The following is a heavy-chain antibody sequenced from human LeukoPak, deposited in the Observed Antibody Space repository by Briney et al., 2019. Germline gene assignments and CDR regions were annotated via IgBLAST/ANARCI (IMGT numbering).Heavy chain of an antibody. D-gene: IGHD6-19*01. J-gene: IGHJ5*02. Sequence: GGTLRLSCAASGFTFSNYAMSWVRQAPGKGLEWVSVISGRGGSTYYAGSVQGRFTISRDNAKNSLYLQMNSLRAEDTALYHCARDRSSGWYGGFDPWGQGTLVTVSS. CDR3: ARDRSSGWYGGFDP. CDR1: GFTFSNYA. V-gene: IGHV3-23*01. CDR2: ISGRGGST.